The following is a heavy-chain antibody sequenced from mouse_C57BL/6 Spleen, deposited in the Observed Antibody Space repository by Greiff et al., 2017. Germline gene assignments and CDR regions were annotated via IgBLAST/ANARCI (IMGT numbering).Heavy chain of an antibody. CDR3: ARSHYDYAMDY. CDR1: GYTFTSYT. CDR2: INPSSGYT. J-gene: IGHJ4*01. Sequence: QVQLQQSGAELARPGASVKMSCKASGYTFTSYTMHWVKQRPGPGLEWIGYINPSSGYTKYNQKFKDKATLTADKSSSTAYMQLSSLTSEDSAVYYCARSHYDYAMDYWGQGTSVTGSS. D-gene: IGHD1-1*01. V-gene: IGHV1-4*01.